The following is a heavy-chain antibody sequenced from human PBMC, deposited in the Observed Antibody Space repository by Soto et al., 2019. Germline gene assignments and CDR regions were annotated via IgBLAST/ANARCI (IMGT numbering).Heavy chain of an antibody. V-gene: IGHV3-15*07. D-gene: IGHD1-26*01. CDR3: TTGPGLLH. CDR1: DFTFTNAW. CDR2: FKSITDGGTT. Sequence: EVQLVESGGGLVQPGGSLRLSCAASDFTFTNAWVNWVRQAPGKGLEWVGRFKSITDGGTTDYAAPVKGRFTISGDDSKNTLYLQMNSLKTEDTAVYYCTTGPGLLHWGQGTLVTVSS. J-gene: IGHJ4*02.